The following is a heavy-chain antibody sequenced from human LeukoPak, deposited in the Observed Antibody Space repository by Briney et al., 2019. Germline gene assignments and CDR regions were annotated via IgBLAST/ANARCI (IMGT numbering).Heavy chain of an antibody. D-gene: IGHD3-3*01. CDR2: IIPILGIA. Sequence: ASVKVSCKASGGTFSSYAISWVRQAPGQGLEWMGRIIPILGIANYAQKFQGRVTITTDESTSTACMELSSLRSEDTAVYYCARDFPGVAPGWFDPWGQGTLVTVSS. CDR3: ARDFPGVAPGWFDP. J-gene: IGHJ5*02. CDR1: GGTFSSYA. V-gene: IGHV1-69*04.